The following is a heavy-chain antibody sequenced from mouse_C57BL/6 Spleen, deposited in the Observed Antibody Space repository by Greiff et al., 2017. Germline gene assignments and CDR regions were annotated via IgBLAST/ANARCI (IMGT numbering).Heavy chain of an antibody. CDR1: GYAFSSYW. D-gene: IGHD1-1*01. J-gene: IGHJ2*01. CDR3: ASKGYLLDFDY. V-gene: IGHV1-80*01. CDR2: IYPGDGDT. Sequence: VQLQQSGAELVKPGASVKMSCKASGYAFSSYWMNWVKQRPGKGLEWIGQIYPGDGDTNYNGKFKGKATLTADKSSSTAYMQLSSLTSEDSAVYVCASKGYLLDFDYWGQGTTVTVSS.